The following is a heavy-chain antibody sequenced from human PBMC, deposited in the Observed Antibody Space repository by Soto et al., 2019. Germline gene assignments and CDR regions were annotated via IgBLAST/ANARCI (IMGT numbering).Heavy chain of an antibody. Sequence: QVQLVESGGGVVQPGRSLKLSCAASGFTFTNIAMHWVRQAPGKGLEWLAVITFDGRNKYYSDSVKGRFTISRDNSMNTAYLQMESLRDGDSGIYYCASLAYTVDVWGQGTTVTVSS. CDR2: ITFDGRNK. CDR3: ASLAYTVDV. V-gene: IGHV3-30*04. D-gene: IGHD3-16*01. CDR1: GFTFTNIA. J-gene: IGHJ6*02.